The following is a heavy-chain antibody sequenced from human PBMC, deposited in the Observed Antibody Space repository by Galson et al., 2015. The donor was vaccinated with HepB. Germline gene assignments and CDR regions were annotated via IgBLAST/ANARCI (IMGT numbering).Heavy chain of an antibody. CDR3: ARDKQVGATYLDY. CDR2: IKQDGSEQ. CDR1: GFTFSSYA. J-gene: IGHJ4*02. D-gene: IGHD1-26*01. Sequence: SLRLSCAASGFTFSSYAMHWVRQAPGKGLEWVANIKQDGSEQDYVDSVKGRFTISRDNAKNSLYLEMNSLRAEDTAVYYCARDKQVGATYLDYWGQGTLVTVSS. V-gene: IGHV3-7*01.